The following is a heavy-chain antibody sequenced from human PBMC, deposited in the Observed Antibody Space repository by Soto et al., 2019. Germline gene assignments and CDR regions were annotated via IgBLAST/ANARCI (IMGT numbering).Heavy chain of an antibody. CDR3: ARDQPSTNLKRYSSSWYNWFDP. J-gene: IGHJ5*02. CDR1: GGSISSYY. CDR2: IYTSGST. V-gene: IGHV4-4*07. Sequence: QVQLQESGPGLVKPSETLSLTCTVSGGSISSYYWSWIRQPAGKGLEWIGRIYTSGSTNYNPSLKSRVTMSVDTSKNPFSLKLSSVTAADTAVYYCARDQPSTNLKRYSSSWYNWFDPWGQGTLVTVSS. D-gene: IGHD6-13*01.